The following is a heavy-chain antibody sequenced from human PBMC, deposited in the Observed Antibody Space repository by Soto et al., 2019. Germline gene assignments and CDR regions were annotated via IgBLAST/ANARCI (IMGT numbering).Heavy chain of an antibody. V-gene: IGHV6-1*01. CDR3: ARDPYGALPGTGILYNWFDP. CDR1: GDSVSSNSAA. CDR2: TYYRSKWYN. Sequence: SQTLSLTCAISGDSVSSNSAAWNWIRQSPSRGLEWLGRTYYRSKWYNDYAVSVKSRITINPDTSKNQFSLQLNSVTPEDTAVYYCARDPYGALPGTGILYNWFDPWGQGTLVTVSS. J-gene: IGHJ5*02. D-gene: IGHD3-9*01.